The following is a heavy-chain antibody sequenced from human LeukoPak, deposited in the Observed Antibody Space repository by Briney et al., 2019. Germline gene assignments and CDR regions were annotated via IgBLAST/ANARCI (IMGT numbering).Heavy chain of an antibody. CDR1: GGTFSSYA. J-gene: IGHJ4*02. Sequence: SVKVSCKASGGTFSSYAISWVRQAPGQGLEWMGRIIPILGIANHAQKFQGRVTITADKSTSTAHMELSSLRSEDTAVYYCARGIAAAAHSIYYFDYWGQGTLVTVSS. V-gene: IGHV1-69*04. D-gene: IGHD6-13*01. CDR3: ARGIAAAAHSIYYFDY. CDR2: IIPILGIA.